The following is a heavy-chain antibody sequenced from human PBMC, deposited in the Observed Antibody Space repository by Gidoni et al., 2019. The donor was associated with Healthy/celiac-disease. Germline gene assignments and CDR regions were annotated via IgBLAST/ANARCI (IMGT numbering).Heavy chain of an antibody. V-gene: IGHV4-39*01. Sequence: QLQLQESGPGLVKPSETLSLTCTVSGGSISSSSYYWGGIRQPPGKGLEWIGSIYYSGSTYYNPSLKSRVTISVDTSKNQFSLKLSSVTAADTAVYYCARPRVAAAGAGLNWFDPWGQGTLVTVSS. CDR1: GGSISSSSYY. CDR3: ARPRVAAAGAGLNWFDP. CDR2: IYYSGST. D-gene: IGHD6-13*01. J-gene: IGHJ5*02.